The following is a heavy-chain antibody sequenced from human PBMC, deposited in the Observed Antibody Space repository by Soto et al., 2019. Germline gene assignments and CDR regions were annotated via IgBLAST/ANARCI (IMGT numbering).Heavy chain of an antibody. Sequence: GGSLRLSCAASGFTFSSYDMTWVRQSPGKGLEWVSAISGSGAFTLYADSVKGRFTVSRDNSKNTLYLQMNSLRAEDTAVYYCAKKGSGSGSYYKYPVDPSGQGTLVTVSS. J-gene: IGHJ5*02. CDR3: AKKGSGSGSYYKYPVDP. CDR1: GFTFSSYD. V-gene: IGHV3-23*01. CDR2: ISGSGAFT. D-gene: IGHD3-10*01.